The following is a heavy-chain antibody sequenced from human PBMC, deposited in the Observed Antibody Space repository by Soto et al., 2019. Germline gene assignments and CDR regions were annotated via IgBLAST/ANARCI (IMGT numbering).Heavy chain of an antibody. J-gene: IGHJ4*02. D-gene: IGHD1-26*01. CDR1: GFTFSSYA. CDR3: ASGPVGATPSPY. Sequence: RLSCAASGFTFSSYAMHWVRQAPGKGLEWVAVISYDGSNKYYADSVKGRFTISRDNSKNTLYLQMNSLRAEDTAVYYCASGPVGATPSPYWGQGALVTVSS. V-gene: IGHV3-30-3*01. CDR2: ISYDGSNK.